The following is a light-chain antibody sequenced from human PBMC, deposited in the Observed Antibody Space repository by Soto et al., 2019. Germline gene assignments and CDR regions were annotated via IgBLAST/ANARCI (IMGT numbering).Light chain of an antibody. J-gene: IGLJ2*01. CDR1: SSNIGSNT. V-gene: IGLV1-44*01. Sequence: QSVLTQPPSASGTPGQRVTISCSGSSSNIGSNTVNWYQQLPGTAPKLLIYSNNQRPSGVPDRFSGPKSGTSASLAISGLQSEDEADYYCAAWDDSLNVYVVFGGGTKLTVL. CDR3: AAWDDSLNVYVV. CDR2: SNN.